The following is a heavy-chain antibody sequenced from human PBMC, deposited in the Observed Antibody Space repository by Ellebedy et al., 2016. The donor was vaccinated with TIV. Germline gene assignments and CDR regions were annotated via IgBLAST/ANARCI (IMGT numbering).Heavy chain of an antibody. CDR2: TSYDGTNK. J-gene: IGHJ4*02. CDR3: ARDGEFAPGGWDS. D-gene: IGHD3-10*01. V-gene: IGHV3-30-3*01. Sequence: GESLKISCAASGFIFSDFNMHWFRQAPGKGLEWVARTSYDGTNKHYVDSVQGRATISKDNSKNILHLQMNRLRSDDTAVYYCARDGEFAPGGWDSWGQGTLVIVSS. CDR1: GFIFSDFN.